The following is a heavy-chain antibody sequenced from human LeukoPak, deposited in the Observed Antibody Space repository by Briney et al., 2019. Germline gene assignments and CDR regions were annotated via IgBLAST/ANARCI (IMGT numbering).Heavy chain of an antibody. V-gene: IGHV1-8*01. Sequence: ASVKVSCKASGYTFTSYVINWVRQATGQGLEWMGWMNPNSGNTGYAQKFQGRVTMTRNTSISTAYMELSSLRSEDTAVYYCARALHGSDYFFEFPRYYYYYGMDVWGQGTTVTVSS. CDR2: MNPNSGNT. D-gene: IGHD3-22*01. CDR3: ARALHGSDYFFEFPRYYYYYGMDV. CDR1: GYTFTSYV. J-gene: IGHJ6*02.